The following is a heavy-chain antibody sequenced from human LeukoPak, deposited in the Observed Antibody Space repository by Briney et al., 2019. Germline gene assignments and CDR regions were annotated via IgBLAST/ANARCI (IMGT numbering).Heavy chain of an antibody. V-gene: IGHV3-74*01. D-gene: IGHD4-11*01. Sequence: PGGSLRLSCAASGFTFSSYWMHWLRQVPGKGLVWFSRITTGGSSTTYAASVKGQFTISRDNAKNTFYLQMNSLRAEDTAVYYCARSNQADDYWGQGTLVTVSA. CDR2: ITTGGSST. J-gene: IGHJ4*02. CDR1: GFTFSSYW. CDR3: ARSNQADDY.